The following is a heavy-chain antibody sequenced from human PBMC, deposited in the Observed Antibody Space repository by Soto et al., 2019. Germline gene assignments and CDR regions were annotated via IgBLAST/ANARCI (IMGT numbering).Heavy chain of an antibody. CDR1: GFTFSSYA. CDR2: ISYDGSNK. D-gene: IGHD3-9*01. V-gene: IGHV3-30-3*01. J-gene: IGHJ5*02. CDR3: AKALTLFIYPFDP. Sequence: PGGSLRLSCAASGFTFSSYAMHWVRQAPGKGLEWVAVISYDGSNKYYADSVKGRFTISRDNSKNTLYLQMNSLRAEDTAVYYCAKALTLFIYPFDPWGQGTLVTVSS.